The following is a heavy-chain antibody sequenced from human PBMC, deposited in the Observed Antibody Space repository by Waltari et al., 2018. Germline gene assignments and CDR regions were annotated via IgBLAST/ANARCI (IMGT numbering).Heavy chain of an antibody. CDR1: DDSLSSYY. D-gene: IGHD1-26*01. J-gene: IGHJ4*02. CDR3: VRDIAYSGSFYYFDY. Sequence: VQLQASGPGLVKPSGTLSLTCTVSDDSLSSYYWSWLRQPPGKGLEWIGQIHYSGSLYYNPSLRSRVAISIDTSRNQFSLRLTPATAADTAVYYCVRDIAYSGSFYYFDYWGQGTLVTVSS. CDR2: IHYSGSL. V-gene: IGHV4-59*01.